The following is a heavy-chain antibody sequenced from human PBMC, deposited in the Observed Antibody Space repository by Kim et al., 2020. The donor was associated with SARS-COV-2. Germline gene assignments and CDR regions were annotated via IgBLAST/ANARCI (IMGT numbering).Heavy chain of an antibody. CDR3: ATSPPRSSTSCYLDAFDI. CDR1: GFSLSTSGMC. D-gene: IGHD2-2*01. Sequence: SGPTLVKPTQTLTLTCTFSGFSLSTSGMCVSWIRQPPGKALEWLALIDWDDDKYYSTSLKTRLTISKDTSKNQVVLTMTNMDPVDTATYYCATSPPRSSTSCYLDAFDIWGQGTMVTVSS. V-gene: IGHV2-70*01. J-gene: IGHJ3*02. CDR2: IDWDDDK.